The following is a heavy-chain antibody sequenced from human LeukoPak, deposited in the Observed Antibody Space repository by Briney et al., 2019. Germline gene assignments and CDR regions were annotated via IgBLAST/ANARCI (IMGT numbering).Heavy chain of an antibody. CDR2: IYYSGST. V-gene: IGHV4-31*03. CDR3: ARRDPNYYDSRGYFDY. D-gene: IGHD3-22*01. Sequence: PSQTLSLTCTVSGGSISSGGSYWSWIRQHPGKGLECIGYIYYSGSTYYNPSLKSRATISVDTSKNQFSLKLSSVTAADTAVYHCARRDPNYYDSRGYFDYWGQGTLVTVSS. J-gene: IGHJ4*02. CDR1: GGSISSGGSY.